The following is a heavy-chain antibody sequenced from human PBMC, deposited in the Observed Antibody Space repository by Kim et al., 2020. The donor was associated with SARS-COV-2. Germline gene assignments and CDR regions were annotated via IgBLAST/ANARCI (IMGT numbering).Heavy chain of an antibody. D-gene: IGHD6-19*01. J-gene: IGHJ4*02. CDR1: GGSFSGYY. CDR2: INHSGST. V-gene: IGHV4-34*01. CDR3: ARPGGRYSSGWYVY. Sequence: SETLSLTCAVYGGSFSGYYWSWIRQPPGKGLEWIGEINHSGSTNYYPSLKSRVTISVDTSKNQFSLKLSSVTAADTAVYYCARPGGRYSSGWYVYWGQGT.